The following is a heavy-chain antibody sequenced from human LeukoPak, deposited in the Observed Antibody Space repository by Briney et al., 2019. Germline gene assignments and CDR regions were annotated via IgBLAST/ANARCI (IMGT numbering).Heavy chain of an antibody. J-gene: IGHJ6*02. CDR1: GFPFSSYA. D-gene: IGHD2-15*01. CDR3: VRGYSFGPYGMDV. CDR2: ISDSGGST. Sequence: GGSLRLSCSASGFPFSSYAMLWVRQAPGKGLEYVSAISDSGGSTYYADSVKGRFTISRDNSKNTLYRQMSSLRAEDTAVYFCVRGYSFGPYGMDVWGQGTTVSVSS. V-gene: IGHV3-64D*09.